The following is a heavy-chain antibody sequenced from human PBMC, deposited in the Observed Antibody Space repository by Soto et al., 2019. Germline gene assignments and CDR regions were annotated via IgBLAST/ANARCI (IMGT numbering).Heavy chain of an antibody. Sequence: SQTLSLTCAISGDSVSSNSAAWNWIRQSPSRGLEWLGRTYYRSKWYNDYAVSVKSRITINPDTSKNQFSLQLNSVTPEDTAVYYCARDYVPYYDFWSGHRNFDYWGQGTLVTVSS. CDR2: TYYRSKWYN. D-gene: IGHD3-3*01. CDR1: GDSVSSNSAA. J-gene: IGHJ4*02. CDR3: ARDYVPYYDFWSGHRNFDY. V-gene: IGHV6-1*01.